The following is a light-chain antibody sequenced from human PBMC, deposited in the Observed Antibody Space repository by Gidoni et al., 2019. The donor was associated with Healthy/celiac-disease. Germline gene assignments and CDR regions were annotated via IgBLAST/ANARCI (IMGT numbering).Light chain of an antibody. CDR3: QQYNNWALT. Sequence: SQSVSSNLAWYQQKPGQAPRLLIYGASTRATGIPARFSGSGSGTEFTLTISSLQSEDFAVYYCQQYNNWALTFXGXTKVEIK. J-gene: IGKJ4*01. CDR1: QSVSSN. CDR2: GAS. V-gene: IGKV3-15*01.